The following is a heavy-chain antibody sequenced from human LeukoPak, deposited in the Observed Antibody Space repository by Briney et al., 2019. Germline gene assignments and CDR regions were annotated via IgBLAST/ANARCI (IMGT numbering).Heavy chain of an antibody. J-gene: IGHJ4*02. CDR1: GYTFTGYY. Sequence: ASVKVSCKASGYTFTGYYMHWVRQAPGQGLEWMGWINPNSGGTNYAQKFQGRVTMTRDTSISTAYMELSRLRSDDTAVYYCARDLPAKCSSTSCFTSYLGYWGQGTLVTVSS. CDR3: ARDLPAKCSSTSCFTSYLGY. V-gene: IGHV1-2*02. D-gene: IGHD2-2*01. CDR2: INPNSGGT.